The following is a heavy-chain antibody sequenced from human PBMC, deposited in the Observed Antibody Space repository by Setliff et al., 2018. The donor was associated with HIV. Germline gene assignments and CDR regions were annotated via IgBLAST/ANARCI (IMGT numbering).Heavy chain of an antibody. CDR2: IYYSGNT. D-gene: IGHD2-15*01. Sequence: SETLSLTCTVSGGSISSGSYYWSWIRQPAGKGLAWIGIIYYSGNTYYNPSLKSRVAMSVDTSKNQFSLKLNSVTAADTAMYYCARESRVVEGSAYWYFDLWGRGTLVTAPQ. J-gene: IGHJ2*01. CDR3: ARESRVVEGSAYWYFDL. V-gene: IGHV4-31*03. CDR1: GGSISSGSYY.